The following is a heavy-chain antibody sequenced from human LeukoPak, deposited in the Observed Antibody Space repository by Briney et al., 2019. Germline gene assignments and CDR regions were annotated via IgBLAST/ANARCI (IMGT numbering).Heavy chain of an antibody. CDR3: ASLGWYVRFNGFDY. CDR2: ISGSGGST. J-gene: IGHJ4*02. D-gene: IGHD6-19*01. CDR1: GFTFSSYA. Sequence: GGSLRLSCAASGFTFSSYAMSWVRQAPGKGLEWVSAISGSGGSTYYADSVKGRFTISRDNAKNSLYLQMNSLRAEDTAVYYCASLGWYVRFNGFDYWGQGTLVTVSS. V-gene: IGHV3-23*01.